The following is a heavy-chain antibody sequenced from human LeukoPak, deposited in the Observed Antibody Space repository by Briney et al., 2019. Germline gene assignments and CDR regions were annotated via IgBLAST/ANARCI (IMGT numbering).Heavy chain of an antibody. Sequence: SETLSLTCTVSGGSISGYYWSWIRQAPGKGLEWIGYIYYSGSTNYNPSLKSRVTISVDTSKNQFSLKLSSVTAADTAVYYCARELVGATGFFDYWGQGTLVTVSS. CDR3: ARELVGATGFFDY. J-gene: IGHJ4*02. V-gene: IGHV4-59*01. CDR1: GGSISGYY. CDR2: IYYSGST. D-gene: IGHD1-26*01.